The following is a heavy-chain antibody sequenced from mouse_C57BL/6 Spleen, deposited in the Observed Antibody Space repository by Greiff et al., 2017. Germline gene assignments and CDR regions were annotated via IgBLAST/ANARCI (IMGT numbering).Heavy chain of an antibody. CDR3: ARKADSCVFYAMDY. V-gene: IGHV5-17*01. CDR1: GFTFSDYG. D-gene: IGHD3-3*01. J-gene: IGHJ4*01. CDR2: ISSGSSTI. Sequence: EVKLEESGGGLVKPGGSLKLSCAASGFTFSDYGMHWVRQAPEKGLEWVAYISSGSSTIYYADTVKGRFTISRDNAKNTMYLQMTSLRSEDKAMYYSARKADSCVFYAMDYWGQGTSVTVSS.